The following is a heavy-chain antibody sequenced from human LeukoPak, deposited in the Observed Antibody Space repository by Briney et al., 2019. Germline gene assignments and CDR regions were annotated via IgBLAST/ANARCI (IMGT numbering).Heavy chain of an antibody. CDR3: ARKYYYDSSGYYHDAFDI. D-gene: IGHD3-22*01. J-gene: IGHJ3*02. CDR1: GYSFTIYW. CDR2: IYPGDSDT. V-gene: IGHV5-51*01. Sequence: GASLKISCNCSGYSFTIYWIGWVRQLPGKGLELMGIIYPGDSDTRYSPSFQGQVTISADKSISTAYLQWSSLKASDTAMYYCARKYYYDSSGYYHDAFDIWGQGTMVTVSS.